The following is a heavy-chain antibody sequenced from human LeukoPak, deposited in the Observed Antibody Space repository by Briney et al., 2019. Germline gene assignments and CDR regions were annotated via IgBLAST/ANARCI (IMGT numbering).Heavy chain of an antibody. CDR1: GYTLTELS. D-gene: IGHD5-12*01. CDR2: MNPNGGNT. V-gene: IGHV1-8*01. CDR3: ARADIVATITYWFDP. Sequence: ASVKVSCKVSGYTLTELSMHWVRQATGQGLEWMGWMNPNGGNTGYAQKFQGRVTMTRNTSISTAYMELSSLRSEDTAVYYCARADIVATITYWFDPWGQGTLVTVSS. J-gene: IGHJ5*02.